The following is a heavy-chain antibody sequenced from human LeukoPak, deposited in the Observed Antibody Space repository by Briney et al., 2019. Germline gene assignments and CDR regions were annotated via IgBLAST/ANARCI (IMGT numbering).Heavy chain of an antibody. D-gene: IGHD2/OR15-2a*01. CDR3: ARGFSNTPFDY. CDR1: GYTFLGHY. Sequence: ASVKVSCKSSGYTFLGHYMHWVRQAPGQGLEWMGWISPNGGGTNYARKFQGRVTMTRDTSISTVYMELSSLTSDDTAVYYCARGFSNTPFDYWGQGTLVTVSS. CDR2: ISPNGGGT. V-gene: IGHV1-2*02. J-gene: IGHJ4*02.